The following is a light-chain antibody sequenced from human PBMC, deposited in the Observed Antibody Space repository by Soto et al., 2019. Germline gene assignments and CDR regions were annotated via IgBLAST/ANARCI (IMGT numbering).Light chain of an antibody. CDR3: QQYNIFPWT. CDR2: DAS. J-gene: IGKJ1*01. Sequence: EIQMTQSPSTLSASVGDRVTITCRASQSISSWLAWYQQKPGKAPKLLIYDASSLESGVPSRFSGSGSGTEFTLTISSLQPDDFATYSCQQYNIFPWTFGQGT. CDR1: QSISSW. V-gene: IGKV1-5*01.